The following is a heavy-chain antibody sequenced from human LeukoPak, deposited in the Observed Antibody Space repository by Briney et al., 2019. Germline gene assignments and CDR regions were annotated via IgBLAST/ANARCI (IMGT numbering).Heavy chain of an antibody. CDR3: ARDHSSSCQLLDY. CDR1: GYTFTTYG. D-gene: IGHD2-2*01. J-gene: IGHJ4*02. CDR2: ISAYNGDT. V-gene: IGHV1-18*01. Sequence: ASVKVSCKASGYTFTTYGVTWVRQAPRQGLEWMGWISAYNGDTNYAQKFQDRITMTTDTSTNTAYIELRSLRSDDTAVYYCARDHSSSCQLLDYWGQGTLVTVSS.